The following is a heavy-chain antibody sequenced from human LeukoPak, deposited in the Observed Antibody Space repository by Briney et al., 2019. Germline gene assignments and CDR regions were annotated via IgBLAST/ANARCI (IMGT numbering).Heavy chain of an antibody. D-gene: IGHD3-22*01. CDR2: IIPIFGTA. CDR1: GGTFSSYA. Sequence: ASVKVSCKASGGTFSSYAISWVRQAPGQGLEWMGGIIPIFGTANYAQKFQGRVTITADKSTSTAYMELSSLRSEDTAVYYCARVGYYDSSGYPTNAFDIWGQGTMVTVSS. CDR3: ARVGYYDSSGYPTNAFDI. J-gene: IGHJ3*02. V-gene: IGHV1-69*06.